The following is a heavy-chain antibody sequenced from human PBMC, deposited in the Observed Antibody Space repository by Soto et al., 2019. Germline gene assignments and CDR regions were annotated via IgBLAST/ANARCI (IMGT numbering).Heavy chain of an antibody. Sequence: QVQLVQSGAEVKKPGSSVKVSCKASGGTFSSYAISWVRQAPGQGLEWMGGIIPIFGTANYAQKFQGRVTITADESTRTAYMELSSMRSEDTAVYYCARDGIRTGTTSYWGQGTLVTVSS. V-gene: IGHV1-69*12. CDR1: GGTFSSYA. D-gene: IGHD1-7*01. CDR3: ARDGIRTGTTSY. CDR2: IIPIFGTA. J-gene: IGHJ4*02.